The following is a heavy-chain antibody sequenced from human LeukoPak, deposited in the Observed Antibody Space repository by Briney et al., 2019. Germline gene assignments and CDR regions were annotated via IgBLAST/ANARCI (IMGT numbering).Heavy chain of an antibody. D-gene: IGHD2-2*01. J-gene: IGHJ4*02. V-gene: IGHV4-59*01. CDR3: ARATCSSTSCSPHY. Sequence: SETLSLTCTVSGGSISSYYWSWIRQPPGKGLEWIRYIYYSGSTNYNPSLKSRVTISVDTSKNQFSLKLSSVTAADTAVYYCARATCSSTSCSPHYGGRGTRVTVS. CDR1: GGSISSYY. CDR2: IYYSGST.